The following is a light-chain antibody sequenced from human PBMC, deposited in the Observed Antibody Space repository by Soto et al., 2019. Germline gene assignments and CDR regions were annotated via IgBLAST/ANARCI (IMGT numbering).Light chain of an antibody. CDR2: GAS. Sequence: EIVMTQSPATLSVSPGERATLSCRASQSVSSSLAWFQQKPGQAPRLLIYGASTRDTGISARFSGSGSGTEFTLTISSLQSGDFAVYHCQQYNKWPPTFGQGTKV. V-gene: IGKV3-15*01. CDR1: QSVSSS. CDR3: QQYNKWPPT. J-gene: IGKJ1*01.